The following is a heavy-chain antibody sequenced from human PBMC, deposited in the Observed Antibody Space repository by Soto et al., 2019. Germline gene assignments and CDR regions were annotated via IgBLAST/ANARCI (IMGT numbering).Heavy chain of an antibody. CDR1: GYTFATYG. V-gene: IGHV1-18*01. D-gene: IGHD1-26*01. CDR2: ISAYTGNT. CDR3: AREEPPGHFYYGMDV. Sequence: QVPLVQSGAEVKKPGASVKVSCKASGYTFATYGISWVRQAPGQGLEWMGWISAYTGNTNYAQKLQGRLPMTTDTSTTTADMELRSLKSDDTAIYYCAREEPPGHFYYGMDVWGQGTTVTVS. J-gene: IGHJ6*02.